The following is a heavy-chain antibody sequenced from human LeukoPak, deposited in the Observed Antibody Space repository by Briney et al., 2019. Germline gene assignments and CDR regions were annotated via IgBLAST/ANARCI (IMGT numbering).Heavy chain of an antibody. V-gene: IGHV4-4*02. Sequence: SETLSLTCAVSGGSISSSNWWSWVRQPPGKGLERIGEINHSGSTNYNPSLKSRVTISVDTSKNQFSLKLSSVTAADTAVYYCARPMKGYSSGWYLYWGQGTLVTVSS. D-gene: IGHD6-19*01. CDR3: ARPMKGYSSGWYLY. J-gene: IGHJ4*02. CDR1: GGSISSSNW. CDR2: INHSGST.